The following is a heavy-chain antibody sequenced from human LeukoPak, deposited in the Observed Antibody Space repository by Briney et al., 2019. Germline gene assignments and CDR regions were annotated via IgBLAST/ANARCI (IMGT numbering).Heavy chain of an antibody. J-gene: IGHJ4*02. Sequence: PSQTLSLTCAVSGGSISSGGYSWSWIRQPPGKGLEWIGYIYHSGSTYYNPSLKSRVTISVDTSKNQFSLKLSSVTAADTAVYYCARSSTNYYYPLIDYWGQGTLVTVSS. CDR3: ARSSTNYYYPLIDY. CDR2: IYHSGST. V-gene: IGHV4-30-2*01. D-gene: IGHD3-10*01. CDR1: GGSISSGGYS.